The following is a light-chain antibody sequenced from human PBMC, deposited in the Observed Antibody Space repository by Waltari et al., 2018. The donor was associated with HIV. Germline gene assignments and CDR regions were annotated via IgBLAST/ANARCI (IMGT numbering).Light chain of an antibody. CDR3: CSYTGTYTLL. CDR1: SSDVGDYNY. V-gene: IGLV2-11*01. Sequence: QSALTQPRSVSGSPGQSVTISCTGTSSDVGDYNYVSWYQQHPGKAPKVMIYDGTQRPSGVPDRFSGSKSCNTASLTISGLQAEDEADYYCCSYTGTYTLLFGGGTKLTVL. CDR2: DGT. J-gene: IGLJ3*02.